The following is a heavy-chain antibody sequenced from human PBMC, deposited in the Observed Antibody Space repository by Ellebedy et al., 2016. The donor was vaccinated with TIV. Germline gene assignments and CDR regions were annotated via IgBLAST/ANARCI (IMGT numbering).Heavy chain of an antibody. D-gene: IGHD6-25*01. V-gene: IGHV4-59*12. CDR3: ASSGFGQIGEY. CDR2: VYYSGST. Sequence: MPSETLSLTCTVSASSIGPYYWPWIRHPPGKGLDWIGYVYYSGSTNYSPSLKSRVTISVDTSKNQFSLRLSSVTAANTAVYYCASSGFGQIGEYWGQGTLVTVSS. CDR1: ASSIGPYY. J-gene: IGHJ4*02.